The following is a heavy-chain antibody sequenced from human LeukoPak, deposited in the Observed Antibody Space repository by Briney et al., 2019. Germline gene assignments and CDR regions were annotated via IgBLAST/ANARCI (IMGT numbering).Heavy chain of an antibody. CDR2: IYYSGST. Sequence: SETLSLTCTVSGGSISSSSYYWGWIRQPPGNGLEWIGSIYYSGSTYYNPSLKSRVTISVDTSKNQFSLKLSSVTAADTAVYYCARNRDYYGSGSYDAFDIWGQGTMVTVSS. V-gene: IGHV4-39*07. CDR3: ARNRDYYGSGSYDAFDI. D-gene: IGHD3-10*01. J-gene: IGHJ3*02. CDR1: GGSISSSSYY.